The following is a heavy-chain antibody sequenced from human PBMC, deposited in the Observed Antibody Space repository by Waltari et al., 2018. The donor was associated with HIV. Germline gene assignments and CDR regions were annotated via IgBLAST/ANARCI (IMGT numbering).Heavy chain of an antibody. CDR2: ISYGGRNK. V-gene: IGHV3-30*04. CDR1: GFTFSPSA. CDR3: ARDGHFYDSRPLDY. Sequence: QVQLVESGGGVVQPGRSLRLSCAASGFTFSPSAIPWFRQAPGKGLGWVANISYGGRNKYYADSVKGRFTISRDNSKNTVYLQMNSLRGEDTAVYYCARDGHFYDSRPLDYWGQGTLVTVSS. J-gene: IGHJ4*02. D-gene: IGHD3-22*01.